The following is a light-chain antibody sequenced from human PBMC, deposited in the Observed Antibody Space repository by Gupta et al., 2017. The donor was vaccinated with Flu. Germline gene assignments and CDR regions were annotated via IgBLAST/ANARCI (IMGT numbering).Light chain of an antibody. Sequence: PDLQSVTPKETVTITCRASQKIDNILNWYQQKPEQSPKLHIQSASQYRSGVPLRFSGSGSGRDFTLTIKGLEAEDAATYYCQQRGSLPRTFGQGSKVEIK. J-gene: IGKJ1*01. CDR3: QQRGSLPRT. CDR2: SAS. V-gene: IGKV6-21*01. CDR1: QKIDNI.